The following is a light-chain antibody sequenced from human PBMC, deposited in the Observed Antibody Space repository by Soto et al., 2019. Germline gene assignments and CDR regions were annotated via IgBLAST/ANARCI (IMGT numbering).Light chain of an antibody. CDR2: GAS. CDR1: QSVSSSY. CDR3: QQDGSSPSST. V-gene: IGKV3-20*01. Sequence: EIVLTQSPGTLSLSPGERATLSCRASQSVSSSYLAWYQQKPGQAPRLLIYGASSRATGIPDRFSGSGSGTDFTLTISRLEPEDFAVYYCQQDGSSPSSTFGQGTRLEIK. J-gene: IGKJ5*01.